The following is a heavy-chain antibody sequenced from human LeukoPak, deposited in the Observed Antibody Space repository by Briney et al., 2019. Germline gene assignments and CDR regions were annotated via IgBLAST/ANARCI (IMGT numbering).Heavy chain of an antibody. V-gene: IGHV1-8*01. CDR1: GGTFTSYD. J-gene: IGHJ4*02. CDR2: MNPNSGNT. CDR3: ARGRGDYVWGSYRTNDY. D-gene: IGHD3-16*02. Sequence: ASVKVSCKASGGTFTSYDINWVRQATGQGLEWMGWMNPNSGNTGYAQKFQGRVTMTRNTSISTAYMELSSLRSEDTAVYYCARGRGDYVWGSYRTNDYWGQGTLVTVSS.